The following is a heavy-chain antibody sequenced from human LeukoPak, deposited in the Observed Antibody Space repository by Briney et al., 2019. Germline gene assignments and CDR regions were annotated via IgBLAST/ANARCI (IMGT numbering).Heavy chain of an antibody. V-gene: IGHV4-30-2*06. J-gene: IGHJ5*02. CDR2: IYDSGST. D-gene: IGHD2/OR15-2a*01. CDR1: GGSISSGGHP. CDR3: ARESNINNWFDP. Sequence: SETLSLTCIVSGGSISSGGHPWSWIRQSPGKGLEWIGYIYDSGSTFYNPSLKSRVTMSIDRSNNQFSLKPSSVTAADTAVYYCARESNINNWFDPWGQGTLVTVSS.